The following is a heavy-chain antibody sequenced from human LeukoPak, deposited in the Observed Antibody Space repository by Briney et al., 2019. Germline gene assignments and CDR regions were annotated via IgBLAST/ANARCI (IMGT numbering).Heavy chain of an antibody. Sequence: ASVKVSCKASGGTLSSYAISWVRQAPGQGLEWMGGIIPIFGTANYAQKFQGRVTITADESTSTAYMELSSLRSEDTAVYYCARDNIIVATITNWFDPWGQGTLVTVSS. CDR1: GGTLSSYA. CDR3: ARDNIIVATITNWFDP. J-gene: IGHJ5*02. D-gene: IGHD5-12*01. V-gene: IGHV1-69*13. CDR2: IIPIFGTA.